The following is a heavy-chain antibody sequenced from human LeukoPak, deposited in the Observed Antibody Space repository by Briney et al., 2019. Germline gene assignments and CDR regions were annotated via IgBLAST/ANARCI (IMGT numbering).Heavy chain of an antibody. V-gene: IGHV3-48*01. CDR1: GFTFSLYG. CDR3: AKAGPGTMTFDAFDI. J-gene: IGHJ3*02. CDR2: ISEDTSII. Sequence: GSLRLSCAASGFTFSLYGMNWVRQAPGKGLEWVSYISEDTSIIHYADSVKGRFTISRDNAKNSLYLQMNSLRVVDTAVYYCAKAGPGTMTFDAFDIWGQGTVVTVSS. D-gene: IGHD3-22*01.